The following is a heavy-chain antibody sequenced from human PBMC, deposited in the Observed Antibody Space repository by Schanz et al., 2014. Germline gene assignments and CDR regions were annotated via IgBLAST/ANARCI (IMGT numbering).Heavy chain of an antibody. CDR3: VSQTGSPNY. J-gene: IGHJ4*02. Sequence: DVHLLESGGGLVQPGGSLRLSCAASEFTFSTDAMSWVRQAPGKGLEWVSYVSRSTPDIYYADSVKGRFTMSRDNAKNSLFLQMNSLRVEDTAVYFCVSQTGSPNYWGQGTLVTVSS. V-gene: IGHV3-48*01. D-gene: IGHD6-13*01. CDR1: EFTFSTDA. CDR2: VSRSTPDI.